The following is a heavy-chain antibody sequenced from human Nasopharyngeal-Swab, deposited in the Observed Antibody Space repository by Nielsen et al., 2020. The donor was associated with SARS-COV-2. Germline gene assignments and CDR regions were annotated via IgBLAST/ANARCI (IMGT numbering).Heavy chain of an antibody. V-gene: IGHV7-4-1*02. CDR1: GYTFTSYA. Sequence: ASVKVSCRASGYTFTSYAMNWVRQAPGQGLEWMGWINTNTGNPTYAQGFTGRFVFSLDTSVSTAYLQISSLKAEDTAVYYCARDLTYYDFWSGYYTTPSDYWGQGTLVTVSS. CDR3: ARDLTYYDFWSGYYTTPSDY. J-gene: IGHJ4*02. D-gene: IGHD3-3*01. CDR2: INTNTGNP.